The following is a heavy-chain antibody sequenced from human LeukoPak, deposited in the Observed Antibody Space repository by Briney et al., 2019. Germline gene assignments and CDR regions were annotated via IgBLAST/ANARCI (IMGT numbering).Heavy chain of an antibody. V-gene: IGHV7-4-1*02. J-gene: IGHJ4*02. CDR3: ARVGFGGYSYGGFFDY. CDR1: GYTFTSYA. D-gene: IGHD5-18*01. CDR2: INTNTGNP. Sequence: ASVKVSCKASGYTFTSYAMNWVRQAPGQGLEWMGWINTNTGNPTYAQGFTGRFVFSLDTSVSTAYLQISSLKAEDTAVYYCARVGFGGYSYGGFFDYWGQGTLVTVSS.